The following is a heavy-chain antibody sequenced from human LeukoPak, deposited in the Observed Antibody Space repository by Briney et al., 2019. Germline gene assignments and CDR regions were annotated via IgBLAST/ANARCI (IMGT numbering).Heavy chain of an antibody. CDR3: ASGAVAGDFDY. D-gene: IGHD6-19*01. CDR1: GYTFTAYY. J-gene: IGHJ4*02. CDR2: INPNSGGT. V-gene: IGHV1-2*02. Sequence: ASVKVSCKASGYTFTAYYIHWVRQAPGQGLEWMGWINPNSGGTNYAQKFQGRVTITADESTSTAYMELRSLRSDDTAVYYCASGAVAGDFDYWGQGTLVTVSS.